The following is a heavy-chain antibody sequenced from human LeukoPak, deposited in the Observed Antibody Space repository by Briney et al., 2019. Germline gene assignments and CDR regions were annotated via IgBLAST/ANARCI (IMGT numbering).Heavy chain of an antibody. D-gene: IGHD3-3*01. CDR1: GGSFSGYY. CDR3: ARGVYDFWSGYSYWFDP. V-gene: IGHV4-34*01. J-gene: IGHJ5*02. Sequence: SETLSLTCAVYGGSFSGYYWSWIRQPPGKGLEWIGEINHSGSTNYNPSLKSRVTIPVKTSKNQFSLKLSSVTAADTAVYYCARGVYDFWSGYSYWFDPWGQGTLVTVSS. CDR2: INHSGST.